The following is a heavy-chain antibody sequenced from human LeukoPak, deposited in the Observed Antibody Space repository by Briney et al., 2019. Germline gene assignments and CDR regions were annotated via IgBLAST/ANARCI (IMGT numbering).Heavy chain of an antibody. CDR1: GGSISSSIYY. V-gene: IGHV4-39*07. CDR2: IYYSGST. CDR3: ARAPDFFNWFDP. Sequence: SETLSLTCTVSGGSISSSIYYWGWIRQPPGKGLEWIGSIYYSGSTYYNPSLKSRVTISVDTSKNQFSLKLDSVTAADTAVYYCARAPDFFNWFDPWGQGTLVTVSS. D-gene: IGHD2/OR15-2a*01. J-gene: IGHJ5*02.